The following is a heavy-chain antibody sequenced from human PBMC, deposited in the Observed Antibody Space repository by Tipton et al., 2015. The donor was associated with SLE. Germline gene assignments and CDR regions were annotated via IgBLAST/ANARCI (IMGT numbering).Heavy chain of an antibody. CDR1: GGSFSGYY. J-gene: IGHJ3*02. Sequence: GSLRLSCALYGGSFSGYYWSWIRQPPGKGLEWIGEINHSGSTNYNPSLKSPDPISVDTSKNQFFLKLTSVTAEDTAVYYCASTPTYYHDSSGAFDIWGQGTMVTVAS. CDR3: ASTPTYYHDSSGAFDI. V-gene: IGHV4-34*01. D-gene: IGHD3-22*01. CDR2: INHSGST.